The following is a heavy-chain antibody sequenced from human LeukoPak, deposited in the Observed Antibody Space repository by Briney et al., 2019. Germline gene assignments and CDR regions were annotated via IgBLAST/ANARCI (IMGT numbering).Heavy chain of an antibody. CDR1: GYTFTSYG. Sequence: ASVKVSCKASGYTFTSYGISWVRQAPGQGLEWMGWISAYNGNTNYAQKLQGRVTMTTDTSTSTAYMELRSLRSDDTAVYYCAREPLGITIFGVVINNNWFDPWGQGTLVTVSS. J-gene: IGHJ5*02. CDR3: AREPLGITIFGVVINNNWFDP. D-gene: IGHD3-3*01. V-gene: IGHV1-18*01. CDR2: ISAYNGNT.